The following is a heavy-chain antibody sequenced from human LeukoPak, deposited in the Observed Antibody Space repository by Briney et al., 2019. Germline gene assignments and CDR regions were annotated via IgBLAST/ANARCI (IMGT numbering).Heavy chain of an antibody. CDR2: IRYDGSNT. J-gene: IGHJ4*02. CDR3: ATIEAVRFHY. D-gene: IGHD4-17*01. V-gene: IGHV3-30*02. Sequence: GGSLRLSCAASGFIFSSYGMHWVRQAPGKGLEWVAFIRYDGSNTYYADSVKGGFTISRDNSKNSLYLQMNSLRAEDTAVYYCATIEAVRFHYWGQGTLVTVSS. CDR1: GFIFSSYG.